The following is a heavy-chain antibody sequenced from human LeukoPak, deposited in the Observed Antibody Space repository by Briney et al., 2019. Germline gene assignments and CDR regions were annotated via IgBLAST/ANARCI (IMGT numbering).Heavy chain of an antibody. Sequence: SETLSLTCTVSGGSISSSSYYWGWIRQPPGEGLEWIGSIYYSGSAYYNPSLKSRVTISVDTSENQFSLKLSSVTAADTAVYYCAREGQQLPYWGQGTLVTVSS. V-gene: IGHV4-39*07. J-gene: IGHJ4*02. D-gene: IGHD6-13*01. CDR1: GGSISSSSYY. CDR3: AREGQQLPY. CDR2: IYYSGSA.